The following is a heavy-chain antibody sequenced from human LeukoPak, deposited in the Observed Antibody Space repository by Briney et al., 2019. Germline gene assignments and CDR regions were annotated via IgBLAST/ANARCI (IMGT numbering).Heavy chain of an antibody. CDR1: RFNVNNYW. J-gene: IGHJ4*02. CDR2: IKDGRVT. Sequence: GGSLRLSCAASRFNVNNYWMHWVRQAPGKGLVWVSRIKDGRVTRYPGAVVGRFSISRDRGENTPLLLMNSLLTEDAAVYCCVKEVGGDSDYWGQGTLVTVSS. V-gene: IGHV3-74*01. D-gene: IGHD2-21*02. CDR3: VKEVGGDSDY.